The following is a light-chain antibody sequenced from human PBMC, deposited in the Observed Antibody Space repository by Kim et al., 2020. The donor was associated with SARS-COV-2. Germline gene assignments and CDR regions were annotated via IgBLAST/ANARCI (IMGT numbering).Light chain of an antibody. J-gene: IGLJ1*01. V-gene: IGLV2-14*03. CDR2: DVS. Sequence: PGQSNTCACTRTSGDVGCNNCVSWNQQHPEKAPKHMINDVSSRPSGVSSRFSGRNSGNTSSLIIAGQQAEDEADYYCRSNTSSSTVFGAGTKVTVL. CDR1: SGDVGCNNC. CDR3: RSNTSSSTV.